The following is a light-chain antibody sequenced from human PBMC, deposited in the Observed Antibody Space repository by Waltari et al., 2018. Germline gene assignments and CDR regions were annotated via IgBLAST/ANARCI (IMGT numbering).Light chain of an antibody. Sequence: EVVLTQSPATLSLSPGERATLSCRASQSVSVYLAWYQQGPGQAPRLLIYDASDRATGVPARFSGSGAGTDCTLTISSLEPEDFAVYYCQQRTDRPPVTFGQGTRVEMK. CDR2: DAS. V-gene: IGKV3-11*01. J-gene: IGKJ1*01. CDR1: QSVSVY. CDR3: QQRTDRPPVT.